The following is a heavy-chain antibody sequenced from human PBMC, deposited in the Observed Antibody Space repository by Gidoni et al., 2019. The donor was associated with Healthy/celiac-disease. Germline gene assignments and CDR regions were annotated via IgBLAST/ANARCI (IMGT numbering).Heavy chain of an antibody. V-gene: IGHV2-5*01. D-gene: IGHD3-9*01. CDR1: GFSLSTSGVG. Sequence: QITLKESGPTLVKPTQTLTLTCTFSGFSLSTSGVGVGWIRQPPGKALEWLALIYWNDDKRYSPSLKSRLTITKDTSKNQVVLTMTNMDPVDTATYYCAHSPEPYYDILTGSWFDPWGQGTLVTVSS. J-gene: IGHJ5*02. CDR3: AHSPEPYYDILTGSWFDP. CDR2: IYWNDDK.